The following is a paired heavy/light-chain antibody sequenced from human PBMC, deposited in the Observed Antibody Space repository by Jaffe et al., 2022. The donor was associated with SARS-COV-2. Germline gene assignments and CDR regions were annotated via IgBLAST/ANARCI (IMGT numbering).Light chain of an antibody. CDR2: AAS. Sequence: DIQMTQSPSSLSASVGDRVTITCRASQGIRNDLGWFQQKPGKAPKRLISAASSLQSGVPSRFSGSGSGTEFTLTISSLQPEDFATYYCLQHNTYPYTFGQGTKLEIK. J-gene: IGKJ2*01. V-gene: IGKV1-17*01. CDR3: LQHNTYPYT. CDR1: QGIRND.
Heavy chain of an antibody. CDR3: AKDRNWNLFYYPMDV. V-gene: IGHV3-23*01. CDR2: VSRSGDDT. CDR1: GLRFSSYA. J-gene: IGHJ6*02. D-gene: IGHD1-1*01. Sequence: EEQLLESGGGLVQPGGSLRLSCAASGLRFSSYAMSWVRQAPGKGLEWVSAVSRSGDDTHYADSVKGRFTISRDNSKNTLYLQINSLRAEDTAVYYCAKDRNWNLFYYPMDVWGQGTAVTVSS.